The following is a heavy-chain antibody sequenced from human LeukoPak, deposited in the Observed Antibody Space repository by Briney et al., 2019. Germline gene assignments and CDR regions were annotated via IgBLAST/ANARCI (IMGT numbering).Heavy chain of an antibody. J-gene: IGHJ4*02. V-gene: IGHV3-7*01. Sequence: GGSLRLSCAASGFTFSSYWMSWVRQAPGKGLEWVANIKQDGSEKYYVDSVKGRFTISRDKAKNSLYLQMNSLRAEDTAVYYCASAYCGGDCYSSGAAFDYWGQGTLVTVSS. D-gene: IGHD2-21*02. CDR3: ASAYCGGDCYSSGAAFDY. CDR1: GFTFSSYW. CDR2: IKQDGSEK.